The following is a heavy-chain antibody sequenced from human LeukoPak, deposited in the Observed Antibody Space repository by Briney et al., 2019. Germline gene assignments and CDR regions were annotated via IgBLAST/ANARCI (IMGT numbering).Heavy chain of an antibody. CDR3: ARHPVAIYYFDY. D-gene: IGHD2-15*01. J-gene: IGHJ4*02. CDR1: DGSISSYY. V-gene: IGHV4-4*09. Sequence: SETLSLTCTVSDGSISSYYWSWIRQPPGKGLEWIGYIYTSGSTNYNPSLKSRVTISVDTSKNQFSLKLSSVTAADTAVYYCARHPVAIYYFDYWGQGTLVTVSS. CDR2: IYTSGST.